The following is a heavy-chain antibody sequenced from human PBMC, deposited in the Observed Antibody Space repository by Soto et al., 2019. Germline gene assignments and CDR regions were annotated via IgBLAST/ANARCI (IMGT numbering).Heavy chain of an antibody. D-gene: IGHD6-19*01. CDR3: AKGWYSIYGCNWFDP. Sequence: ASVKVSCHASGYTFTSYAMHWVRPAPGQRLEWMGWINAGNANTKYSQKFQGRVTITRDTSASTAYMELSSLRSEDTAVYYCAKGWYSIYGCNWFDPWGQGTLVTVSS. CDR2: INAGNANT. J-gene: IGHJ5*02. V-gene: IGHV1-3*01. CDR1: GYTFTSYA.